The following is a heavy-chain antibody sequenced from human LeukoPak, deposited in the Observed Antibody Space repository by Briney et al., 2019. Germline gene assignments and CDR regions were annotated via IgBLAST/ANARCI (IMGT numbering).Heavy chain of an antibody. J-gene: IGHJ4*02. D-gene: IGHD6-19*01. CDR1: GGSISSGSYY. CDR2: IYTSGST. V-gene: IGHV4-61*02. CDR3: ARGMAGDPFDY. Sequence: PSQTLSLTCTVSGGSISSGSYYWSWIRQPAGKGLEWIGRIYTSGSTNYNPSLKSRVTISVDTPKNQFSLKLSSVTAADTAVYYCARGMAGDPFDYWGQGTLVTVSS.